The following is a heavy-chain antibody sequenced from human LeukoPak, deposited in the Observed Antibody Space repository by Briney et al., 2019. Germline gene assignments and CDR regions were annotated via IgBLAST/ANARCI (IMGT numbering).Heavy chain of an antibody. V-gene: IGHV3-48*01. CDR2: ISSRGTSI. J-gene: IGHJ3*02. D-gene: IGHD5-12*01. CDR1: GLTLSAYS. CDR3: ARGEGGGYQYAFDI. Sequence: GGSLRLSCAASGLTLSAYSMNWVRQAPGKGPEWLSYISSRGTSIQYADSVRGRFTISRDTAKNLLYLQMKSLRAEDTAVYYCARGEGGGYQYAFDIWGQGTLVTVSS.